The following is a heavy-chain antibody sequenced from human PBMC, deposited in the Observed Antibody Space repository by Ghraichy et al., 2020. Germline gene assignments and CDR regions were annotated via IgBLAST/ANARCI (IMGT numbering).Heavy chain of an antibody. D-gene: IGHD3-10*01. V-gene: IGHV4-61*01. CDR3: AVGFGSGSWLYYFDF. CDR1: GGSVSSTTYQ. J-gene: IGHJ4*02. CDR2: IHYSGST. Sequence: SETLSLICTVSGGSVSSTTYQWIWIRQPTGKGLEWIGTIHYSGSTNYNPSLASRVTISEDTSKSQYSLKLTSVTAADTAVYCCAVGFGSGSWLYYFDFLGQGTLVIVSS.